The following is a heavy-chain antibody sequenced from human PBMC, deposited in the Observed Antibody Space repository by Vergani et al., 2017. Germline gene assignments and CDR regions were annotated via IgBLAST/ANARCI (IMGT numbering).Heavy chain of an antibody. J-gene: IGHJ4*02. CDR3: ARVSQLSNDY. V-gene: IGHV3-48*04. Sequence: EVQLVESGGGLVQPGGSLRLSCAASGFTFSSYSMNWVRQAPGKGLEWVSYISSSSSTIYYADSVKGRFTISRDNAKNSLYLQMNSLRAEDTAVYYCARVSQLSNDYWGEGTLAAVAS. D-gene: IGHD6-13*01. CDR1: GFTFSSYS. CDR2: ISSSSSTI.